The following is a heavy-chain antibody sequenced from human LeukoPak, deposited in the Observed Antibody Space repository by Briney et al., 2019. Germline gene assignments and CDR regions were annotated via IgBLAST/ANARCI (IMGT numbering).Heavy chain of an antibody. D-gene: IGHD2-2*01. CDR2: ISGSGDTT. Sequence: GGSLRLSCAASGFTFSNYAMTWVRQTPGKGLEWVSAISGSGDTTYYADSVRGRFTVSRDNSKSTLYLQMNGLRVEDTAVYYCAKGYCSTNNCYRLDYWGQGSLVTVSS. V-gene: IGHV3-23*01. J-gene: IGHJ4*02. CDR3: AKGYCSTNNCYRLDY. CDR1: GFTFSNYA.